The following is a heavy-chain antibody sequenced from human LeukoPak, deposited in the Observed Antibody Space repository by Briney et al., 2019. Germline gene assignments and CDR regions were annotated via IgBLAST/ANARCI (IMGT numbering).Heavy chain of an antibody. CDR1: GYTFTGYF. V-gene: IGHV1-2*02. J-gene: IGHJ4*02. D-gene: IGHD5-18*01. CDR3: ARDPGYSSPRGDY. Sequence: ASVKVSCKAYGYTFTGYFMHWVRQAPVQGLEWMGWINPNSGGTHYAQKFQGRVTMTRDTSISTAYMELSRLRSDDTAVYYCARDPGYSSPRGDYWGQGTLVTVTS. CDR2: INPNSGGT.